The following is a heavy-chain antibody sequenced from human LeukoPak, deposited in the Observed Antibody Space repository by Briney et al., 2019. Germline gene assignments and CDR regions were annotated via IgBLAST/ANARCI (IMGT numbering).Heavy chain of an antibody. CDR2: IWYDGSSK. CDR1: GFTFSTYG. Sequence: GGSLRLSCAASGFTFSTYGMHWVRQAPGKGLEWVAVIWYDGSSKYYADSVKGRFTISRDNSKNTLYLQVNSRRVEDTAVYYCARDYDHYFDYWGQGTLVTVSS. V-gene: IGHV3-33*01. CDR3: ARDYDHYFDY. D-gene: IGHD3-3*01. J-gene: IGHJ4*02.